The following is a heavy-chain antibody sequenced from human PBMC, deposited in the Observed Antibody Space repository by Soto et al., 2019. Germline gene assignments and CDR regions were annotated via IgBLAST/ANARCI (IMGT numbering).Heavy chain of an antibody. D-gene: IGHD2-21*02. Sequence: QVHLQESGPGLVKPSETLSLTCIVSGGSIGSGGYLWGWIRQSPGKGLEWIGSFRNGGTTYYNPSLQSRVTIPGDPSKGHFSVNLSSVTAADSAGDYCARHADGGDYVFAFDILGQGTMVPVSS. CDR2: FRNGGTT. J-gene: IGHJ3*02. V-gene: IGHV4-39*01. CDR1: GGSIGSGGYL. CDR3: ARHADGGDYVFAFDI.